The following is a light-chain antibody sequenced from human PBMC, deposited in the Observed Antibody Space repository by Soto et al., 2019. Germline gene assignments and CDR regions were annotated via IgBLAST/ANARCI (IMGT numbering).Light chain of an antibody. V-gene: IGKV3-15*01. CDR1: ESVSSN. CDR3: LQYQNWPRT. Sequence: ETVMTQSPATLSVSPGERATLSCSASESVSSNLVWYQQKPVQPPRLLIYGASTRVTGIPARFSGSVSGTEFTLTISSLQSEDFAVYYCLQYQNWPRTFGQGTKVEIK. CDR2: GAS. J-gene: IGKJ1*01.